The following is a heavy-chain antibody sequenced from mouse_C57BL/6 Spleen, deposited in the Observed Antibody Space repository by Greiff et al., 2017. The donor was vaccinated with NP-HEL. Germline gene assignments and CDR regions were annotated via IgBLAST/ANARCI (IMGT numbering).Heavy chain of an antibody. CDR3: ARRYYGSSYGEDYFDY. CDR2: IYPGDGDT. V-gene: IGHV1-80*01. Sequence: QVHVKQSGAELVKPGASVKISCKASGYAFSSYWMNWVKQRPGKGLEWIGQIYPGDGDTNYNGKFKGKATLTADKSSSTAYMQLSSLTSEDSAVYFCARRYYGSSYGEDYFDYWGQGTTLTVSS. CDR1: GYAFSSYW. J-gene: IGHJ2*01. D-gene: IGHD1-1*01.